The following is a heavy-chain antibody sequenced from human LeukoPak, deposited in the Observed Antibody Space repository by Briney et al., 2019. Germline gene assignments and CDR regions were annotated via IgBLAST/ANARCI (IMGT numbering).Heavy chain of an antibody. V-gene: IGHV4-30-4*08. Sequence: NPSETLSLTCNVSGGSINTANYYWTWIRQPPGKGLEWIGYISYSGTPYYSPSLNSRVTISLDTSKNQFSLRLNSVTAADTAMYYCARDRYGDFEDYWGQGTLVTVSS. CDR2: ISYSGTP. CDR3: ARDRYGDFEDY. CDR1: GGSINTANYY. J-gene: IGHJ4*02. D-gene: IGHD4-17*01.